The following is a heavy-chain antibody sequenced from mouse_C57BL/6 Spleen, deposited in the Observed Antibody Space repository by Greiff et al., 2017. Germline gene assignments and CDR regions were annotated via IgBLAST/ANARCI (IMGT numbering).Heavy chain of an antibody. CDR3: AAYDYDCAY. Sequence: QVQLKQPGAELVKPGASVKVSCKASGYTFTSYWMHWVKQRPGQGLEWIGRIHPSDSDTNYNQKFKGKATLTVDKSSSTAYMQLSSLTAEDSAVYYCAAYDYDCAYWGQGTLVTVSA. CDR1: GYTFTSYW. CDR2: IHPSDSDT. V-gene: IGHV1-74*01. J-gene: IGHJ3*01. D-gene: IGHD2-4*01.